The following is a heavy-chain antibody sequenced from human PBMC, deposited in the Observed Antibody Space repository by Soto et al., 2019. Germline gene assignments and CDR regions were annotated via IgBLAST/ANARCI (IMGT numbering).Heavy chain of an antibody. J-gene: IGHJ4*02. V-gene: IGHV3-30*18. D-gene: IGHD3-16*01. CDR3: AKRLGSLLDY. CDR2: ISYDGSNK. CDR1: GFTFSSYG. Sequence: QVQLVESGGGVVQPGRSLRLSCAASGFTFSSYGMHWVRQAPGKGLEWVAVISYDGSNKNYADSVKGRFTISRDNSKNTLYLQMNSLRAEDTAVYYCAKRLGSLLDYWGQGTLVTVSS.